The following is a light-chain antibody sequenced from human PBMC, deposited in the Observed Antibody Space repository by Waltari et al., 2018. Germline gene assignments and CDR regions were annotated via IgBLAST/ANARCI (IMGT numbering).Light chain of an antibody. V-gene: IGKV3-20*01. CDR2: GAS. J-gene: IGKJ1*01. Sequence: EIVLTQSPGTLSLSVGERATVSCMASERVSRALAWYQQKPGQAPRLLIYGASTRATGIPDRFSGSGSGTDFSLTISRLEPDDFAVYYCQHYLRLPVTFGQGTTVEI. CDR3: QHYLRLPVT. CDR1: ERVSRA.